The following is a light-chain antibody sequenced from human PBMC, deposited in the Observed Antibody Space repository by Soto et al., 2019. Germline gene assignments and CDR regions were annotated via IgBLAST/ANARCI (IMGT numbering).Light chain of an antibody. J-gene: IGKJ4*01. Sequence: DIQMTQSPSSLSASVGDRVTITCRASQSISSYLNWYQQKPGKAPKLLTYAASSLQSGVPSRFSGSGSGTDFTLTISSLQPEDFATYYCQQSYSTLRLTFDGGTKVEIK. V-gene: IGKV1-39*01. CDR1: QSISSY. CDR3: QQSYSTLRLT. CDR2: AAS.